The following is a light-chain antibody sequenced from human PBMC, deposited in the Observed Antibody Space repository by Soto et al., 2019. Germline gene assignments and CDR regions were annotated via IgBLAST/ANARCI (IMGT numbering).Light chain of an antibody. CDR3: QHHSYSSYT. CDR1: QSVDSNY. J-gene: IGKJ2*01. CDR2: GAS. Sequence: EIVLTQSPGTLSLSPGERATLSCRASQSVDSNYLAWYQQRPGQAPRLLTHGASSRATGIPDRFSGSGSGTDFSLTISRLEPEDFAVYYCQHHSYSSYTFGQGNKLEIK. V-gene: IGKV3-20*01.